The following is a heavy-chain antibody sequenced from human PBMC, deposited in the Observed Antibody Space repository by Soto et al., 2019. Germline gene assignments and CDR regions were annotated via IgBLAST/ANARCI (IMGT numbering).Heavy chain of an antibody. J-gene: IGHJ5*02. D-gene: IGHD3-22*01. V-gene: IGHV4-4*02. CDR3: ARVGPWVPYYYDSSPYTFENWFDP. Sequence: PSETLSLTCGVSGGTIRSPDWWTWVRQPPGKGLEWIGEIFQSGSTNYTPSLESRVTISVDKSKNQFSLTLTSVTAADTAVYYCARVGPWVPYYYDSSPYTFENWFDPWGQGTLVTVSS. CDR1: GGTIRSPDW. CDR2: IFQSGST.